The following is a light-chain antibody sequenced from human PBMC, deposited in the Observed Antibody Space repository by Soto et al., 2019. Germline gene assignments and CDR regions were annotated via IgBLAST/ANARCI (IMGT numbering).Light chain of an antibody. CDR2: SNN. V-gene: IGLV1-47*02. CDR3: ASWDDRLGAVI. J-gene: IGLJ2*01. CDR1: SSNIGGTNY. Sequence: QSVLTQPPSASGTPGQRVFISCPGSSSNIGGTNYAYWYQQLPGAALKLLMHSNNLRPSGVPERISGSKSGTSASLAISGLRSEDEAVYYCASWDDRLGAVIFGGGTKVTVL.